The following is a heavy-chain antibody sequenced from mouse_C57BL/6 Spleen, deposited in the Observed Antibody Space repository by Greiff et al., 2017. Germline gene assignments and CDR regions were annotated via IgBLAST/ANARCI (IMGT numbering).Heavy chain of an antibody. CDR1: GFTFSDYG. CDR3: ARTDDYYGHFDY. Sequence: EVQVVESGGGLVKPGGSLKLSCAASGFTFSDYGMHWVRQAPEKGLEWVAYISSGSSTIYYADTVKGRFTISRDKAKNTLFLQRTSLRSEDTDLYYCARTDDYYGHFDYWGQGTTLTVSS. D-gene: IGHD1-2*01. J-gene: IGHJ2*01. V-gene: IGHV5-17*01. CDR2: ISSGSSTI.